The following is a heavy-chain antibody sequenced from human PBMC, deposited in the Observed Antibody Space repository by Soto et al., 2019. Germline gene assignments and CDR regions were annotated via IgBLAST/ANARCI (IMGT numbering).Heavy chain of an antibody. CDR3: ATATYDSSTYYLDY. D-gene: IGHD3-22*01. CDR1: GASISGGDYY. Sequence: QVQLQESGPGLVKPSQTLSLTCTVSGASISGGDYYWTWIRQPPGKGLEWIGSIYYTGNTYSNPSLESRLSISVDPSNNQFALRLTSVTAPDTAIYYCATATYDSSTYYLDYWGQGTLVTVSS. CDR2: IYYTGNT. V-gene: IGHV4-30-4*01. J-gene: IGHJ4*02.